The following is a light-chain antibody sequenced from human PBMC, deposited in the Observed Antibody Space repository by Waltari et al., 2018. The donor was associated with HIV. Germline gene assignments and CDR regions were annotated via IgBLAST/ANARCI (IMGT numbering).Light chain of an antibody. J-gene: IGKJ4*01. V-gene: IGKV1-27*01. CDR2: LAS. CDR3: QKYDSAPLT. Sequence: DIQLTQSPSSLSPSVGDRVTITCRASQAIRNYLAWYQQKPGKSPELLIYLASTLQSGVPSRFSGSGSGTDFTLTISSLQPEDVASYYCQKYDSAPLTFGGGTRVELK. CDR1: QAIRNY.